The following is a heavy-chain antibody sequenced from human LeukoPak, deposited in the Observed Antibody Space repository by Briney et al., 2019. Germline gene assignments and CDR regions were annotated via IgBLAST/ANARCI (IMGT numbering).Heavy chain of an antibody. V-gene: IGHV1-8*02. CDR3: ARDPGGMVRGVIRRGGVDY. J-gene: IGHJ4*02. CDR1: GYTFTGYY. Sequence: SVKVSCKASGYTFTGYYMHWVRQAPGQGLEWMGWMNPNSGNTGYAQKFQGRVTMTRNTSISTAYMELSSLRSEDTAVYYCARDPGGMVRGVIRRGGVDYWGQGTLVTVSS. CDR2: MNPNSGNT. D-gene: IGHD3-10*01.